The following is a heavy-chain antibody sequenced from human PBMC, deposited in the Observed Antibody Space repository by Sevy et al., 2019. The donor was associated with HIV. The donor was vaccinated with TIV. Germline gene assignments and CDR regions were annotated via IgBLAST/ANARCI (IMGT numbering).Heavy chain of an antibody. V-gene: IGHV3-30*04. CDR3: ARNGNAKGYYEFWSGHPYYYYYYGMDV. J-gene: IGHJ6*02. D-gene: IGHD3-3*01. Sequence: GGSLRLSCAASGFTFSSYAMHWVRQAPGKGLEWVAVISYDGSNKYYADSVKGRFTISRDNSRNTLHLQMNRLRAEDTAVYYCARNGNAKGYYEFWSGHPYYYYYYGMDVWGQGTTVTVSS. CDR2: ISYDGSNK. CDR1: GFTFSSYA.